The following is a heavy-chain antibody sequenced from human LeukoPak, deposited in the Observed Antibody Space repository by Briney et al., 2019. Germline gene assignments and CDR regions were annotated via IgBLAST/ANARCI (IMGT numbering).Heavy chain of an antibody. CDR1: GYSISSHYF. J-gene: IGHJ4*02. Sequence: SETLSLTCAVSGYSISSHYFWGWIQQPPGKGLEWIGSIDHSGTTYYNPSLKSRVTISVDTSKNQLSLKLSSVTASDTAVYYCARVKVGTTSGFDSWGQGTLVTVSS. CDR3: ARVKVGTTSGFDS. D-gene: IGHD1-26*01. CDR2: IDHSGTT. V-gene: IGHV4-38-2*01.